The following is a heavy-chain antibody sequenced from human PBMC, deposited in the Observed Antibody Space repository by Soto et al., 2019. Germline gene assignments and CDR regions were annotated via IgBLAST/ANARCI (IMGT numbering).Heavy chain of an antibody. J-gene: IGHJ4*02. CDR1: GGSFSGYY. CDR2: IYYSGST. Sequence: PSETLSLTCAVYGGSFSGYYWSWIRQPPGKGLEWMGYIYYSGSTNYTPSLKSRVTISVDTSKNQFSLKLNSMTAADTAVYYCARHNYGSGSTYFDYWGQGTLVTVSS. D-gene: IGHD3-10*01. V-gene: IGHV4-59*08. CDR3: ARHNYGSGSTYFDY.